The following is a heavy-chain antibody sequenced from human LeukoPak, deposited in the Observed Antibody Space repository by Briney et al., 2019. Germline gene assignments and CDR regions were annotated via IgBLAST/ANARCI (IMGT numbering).Heavy chain of an antibody. V-gene: IGHV4-39*01. CDR2: MSYSGST. D-gene: IGHD3-22*01. CDR3: ARRSYSAWFDP. CDR1: GGSIISSDDYY. Sequence: PSETLSLTCTVSGGSIISSDDYYWGWIRQPPGKGLEYIGTMSYSGSTYNNPSLKSRVTISVDASKNQFSLKLRSVTAADTAVYYCARRSYSAWFDPRGQGTLVTVSS. J-gene: IGHJ5*02.